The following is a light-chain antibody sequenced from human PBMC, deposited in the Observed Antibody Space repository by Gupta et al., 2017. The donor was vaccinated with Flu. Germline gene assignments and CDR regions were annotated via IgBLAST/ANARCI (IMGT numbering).Light chain of an antibody. V-gene: IGKV3-20*01. Sequence: VRSASLAWYQHKPVPAPSLLIYGASHRASGVPQRFGGTGSGADFTLTICGLKPGGFAVYFCRLYGGSPPLLTFGPGTNVYL. CDR2: GAS. CDR3: RLYGGSPPLLT. J-gene: IGKJ3*01. CDR1: VRSAS.